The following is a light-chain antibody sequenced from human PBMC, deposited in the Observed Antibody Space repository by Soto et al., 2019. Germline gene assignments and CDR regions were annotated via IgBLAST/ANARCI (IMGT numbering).Light chain of an antibody. J-gene: IGLJ1*01. CDR1: SGHSSYI. CDR2: LEGSGSY. V-gene: IGLV4-60*02. Sequence: QLVLTQSSSASASLGSSVKLTCTLSSGHSSYIIAWHQQQPGKAPRYLMKLEGSGSYNKGSGVPDRFSGSSSGADRYLTISNLQFEDEADYYCETWDSNTYVFVTGTKVTVL. CDR3: ETWDSNTYV.